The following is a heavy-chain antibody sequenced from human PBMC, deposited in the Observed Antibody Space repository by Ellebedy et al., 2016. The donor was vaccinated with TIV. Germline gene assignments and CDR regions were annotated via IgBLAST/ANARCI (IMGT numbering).Heavy chain of an antibody. V-gene: IGHV4-4*07. CDR3: AREARYFDWFGYYYGMDV. J-gene: IGHJ6*02. CDR1: GGSISSYY. Sequence: MPSETLSLTCTVSGGSISSYYWSWIRQPAGKGLEWIGRIYTSGSTNYNPSLKSRVTMSVDTSKNQFSLKLSSVTAADTAVYYCAREARYFDWFGYYYGMDVWGQGTTVTVSS. D-gene: IGHD3-9*01. CDR2: IYTSGST.